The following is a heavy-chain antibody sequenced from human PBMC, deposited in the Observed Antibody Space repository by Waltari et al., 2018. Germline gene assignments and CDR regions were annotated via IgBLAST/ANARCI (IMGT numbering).Heavy chain of an antibody. J-gene: IGHJ4*02. Sequence: QVQLVQSGAEVKKPGSSVKVSCKASGGTFSSYAISWVRQAPGQGLEWMGRIIPIFGTANYAQKFQGRVTITADKSTSTAYMELSSLRSEDTAVDYWARDGPYCGGDCYIDYWGQGTLVTVSS. CDR1: GGTFSSYA. CDR3: ARDGPYCGGDCYIDY. D-gene: IGHD2-21*01. CDR2: IIPIFGTA. V-gene: IGHV1-69*08.